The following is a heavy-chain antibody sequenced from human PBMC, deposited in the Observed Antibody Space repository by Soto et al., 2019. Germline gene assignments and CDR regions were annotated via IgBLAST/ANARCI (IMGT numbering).Heavy chain of an antibody. D-gene: IGHD6-19*01. CDR1: GFRFSIYS. V-gene: IGHV3-48*02. CDR2: ITSDTNTI. CDR3: ASSVEGHFDY. Sequence: EVQLVESGGGLVQPGGSLRLSCAASGFRFSIYSMNWVRQAPGKGLEWSAYITSDTNTIKYADSVKGRFTISRDNAKNSVYLQMTSLRDEGTAVYYCASSVEGHFDYWGQGTVVTVSS. J-gene: IGHJ4*02.